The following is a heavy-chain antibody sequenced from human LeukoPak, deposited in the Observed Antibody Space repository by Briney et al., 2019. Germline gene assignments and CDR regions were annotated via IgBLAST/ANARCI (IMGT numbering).Heavy chain of an antibody. CDR2: IYYSGST. D-gene: IGHD5-24*01. CDR1: GGSISSYY. Sequence: SETLSLTCTVSGGSISSYYWSWIRQPPGKGLEWIGYIYYSGSTNYNPSLKSRVTISVDTSKNQFSLKLSSVTAADTAVYYCARDYGVATMEAGAFDIWGQGTMVTVSS. CDR3: ARDYGVATMEAGAFDI. V-gene: IGHV4-59*12. J-gene: IGHJ3*02.